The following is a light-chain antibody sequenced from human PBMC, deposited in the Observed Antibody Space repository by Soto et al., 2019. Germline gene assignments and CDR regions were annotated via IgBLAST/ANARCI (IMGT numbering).Light chain of an antibody. Sequence: DIQMTQSPSTLSAFVGDRVTITCRASQSISVWLAWYQQKPGKAPKLLMYKASRLESGVTSRFSGSGSGTDSTLTISSLQSDDFATYYCQQYDSYPWTFGQGTKVEIK. CDR1: QSISVW. V-gene: IGKV1-5*03. CDR2: KAS. CDR3: QQYDSYPWT. J-gene: IGKJ1*01.